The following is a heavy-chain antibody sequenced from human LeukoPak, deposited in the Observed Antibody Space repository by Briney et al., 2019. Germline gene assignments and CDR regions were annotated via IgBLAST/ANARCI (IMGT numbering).Heavy chain of an antibody. CDR2: SNWNGGNT. CDR1: GFNFDDYG. V-gene: IGHV3-20*04. J-gene: IGHJ3*02. CDR3: ARDLYGDYGFDT. Sequence: GGSLRLSCAASGFNFDDYGMSWVRQAPGKGLEWVSGSNWNGGNTGYADSVKGRFTVSRDNARKSLFLQMNSLRVEVTALYYCARDLYGDYGFDTWGQGTLVTVSS. D-gene: IGHD4-17*01.